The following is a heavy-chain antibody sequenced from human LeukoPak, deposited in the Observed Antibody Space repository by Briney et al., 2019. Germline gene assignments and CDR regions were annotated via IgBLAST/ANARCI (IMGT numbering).Heavy chain of an antibody. CDR1: GVSISSGGYS. D-gene: IGHD3-22*01. Sequence: SETLSLTCAVSGVSISSGGYSWSWIRQPPGKGLEWIGYIYHSGSTYYNPSLKSRVTISVDRSKNQFSLKLSSVTAADTAVYYCARDHYYDSSGYYYFDYWGQGTLVTVSS. V-gene: IGHV4-30-2*01. CDR2: IYHSGST. CDR3: ARDHYYDSSGYYYFDY. J-gene: IGHJ4*02.